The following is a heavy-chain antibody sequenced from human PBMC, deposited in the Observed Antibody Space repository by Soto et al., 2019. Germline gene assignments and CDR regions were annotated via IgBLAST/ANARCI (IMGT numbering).Heavy chain of an antibody. V-gene: IGHV1-8*01. CDR3: AREPADSGNWFDP. Sequence: QVQLVQSGAEVKKPGASVSVSCKASGYTFTSYDINWVRQATGQGLEWMGWMNPNSGSTGYAQKFQGRITLTRDTSASTAYVELSSLRSDDTAVYYCAREPADSGNWFDPWGQGTLVTVSS. D-gene: IGHD2-2*01. CDR2: MNPNSGST. J-gene: IGHJ5*02. CDR1: GYTFTSYD.